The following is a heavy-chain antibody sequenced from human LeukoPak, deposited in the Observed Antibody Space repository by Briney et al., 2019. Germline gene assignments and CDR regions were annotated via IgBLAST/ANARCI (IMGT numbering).Heavy chain of an antibody. CDR3: AKDLGQEYSGYGFDY. V-gene: IGHV3-23*01. J-gene: IGHJ4*02. CDR2: ISGSGGYT. Sequence: PGGSLRLSCAASGFTFRRYALSWVRQAPEKGLEWVSTISGSGGYTYYADSVKGRFTISRDNSKNTLYLQMNSLRAEDTAIYYCAKDLGQEYSGYGFDYWGQGTLVTVSS. D-gene: IGHD5-12*01. CDR1: GFTFRRYA.